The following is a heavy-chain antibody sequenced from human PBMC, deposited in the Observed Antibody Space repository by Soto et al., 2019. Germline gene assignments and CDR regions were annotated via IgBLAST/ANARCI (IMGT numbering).Heavy chain of an antibody. V-gene: IGHV3-15*01. CDR2: IKSKTDGGTT. D-gene: IGHD2-2*01. CDR1: GFTFSSYA. J-gene: IGHJ4*02. CDR3: TTLAPAAMCVY. Sequence: PGGSLRLSCAASGFTFSSYAMSWVRQAPGKGLEWVGGIKSKTDGGTTDYAAPVKGRFTISRDDSKNTLYLQMNSLKTEDTAVYYCTTLAPAAMCVYWGQGTLVTVSS.